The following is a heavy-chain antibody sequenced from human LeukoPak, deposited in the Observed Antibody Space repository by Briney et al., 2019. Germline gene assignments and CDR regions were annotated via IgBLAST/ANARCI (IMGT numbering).Heavy chain of an antibody. CDR1: GYTFTSYG. Sequence: ASVKVSCKASGYTFTSYGISWVRQAPGQGLEWMGWISAYNGNTNYAQKLRGRVTMTTDTSTSTAYMELRSLRSDDTAVYYCARDIISKQWLPSADAFDIWGQGTMVTVSS. V-gene: IGHV1-18*01. CDR2: ISAYNGNT. CDR3: ARDIISKQWLPSADAFDI. D-gene: IGHD6-19*01. J-gene: IGHJ3*02.